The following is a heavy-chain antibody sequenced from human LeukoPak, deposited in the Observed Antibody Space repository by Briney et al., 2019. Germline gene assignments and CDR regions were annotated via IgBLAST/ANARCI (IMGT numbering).Heavy chain of an antibody. V-gene: IGHV3-53*01. Sequence: PGGSLRLSCAVSGFTVTNNYMSWVRQAPGKGLEHVSVIYSDGGTFYSESVKGRFTISRDYSKNTLYLQMNSLRADDTAVYYCARDSNGPAFWGQGTLATVSS. CDR3: ARDSNGPAF. J-gene: IGHJ4*02. D-gene: IGHD3-22*01. CDR1: GFTVTNNY. CDR2: IYSDGGT.